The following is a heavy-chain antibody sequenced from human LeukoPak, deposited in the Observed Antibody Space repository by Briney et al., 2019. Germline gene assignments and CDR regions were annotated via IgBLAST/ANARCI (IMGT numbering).Heavy chain of an antibody. CDR1: GGTFSNYA. Sequence: ASVKVSCKTSGGTFSNYAISWVRQAPGQGLEWMGWISAYNGDTIYAQKVQGRVTMTTDTSTTTAYMELRSLTSDDTALYYCARDPSNTSGRYQYFDLWGRGTLVTVSS. CDR2: ISAYNGDT. D-gene: IGHD6-19*01. CDR3: ARDPSNTSGRYQYFDL. V-gene: IGHV1-18*01. J-gene: IGHJ2*01.